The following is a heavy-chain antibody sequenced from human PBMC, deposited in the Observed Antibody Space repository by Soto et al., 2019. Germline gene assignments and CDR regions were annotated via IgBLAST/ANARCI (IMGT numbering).Heavy chain of an antibody. CDR2: ISSSGSTI. CDR3: ARQDDYYFDY. Sequence: GGSLRLSCAASGFTFSDYYMSWIRQAPGKGLEWVSYISSSGSTIYYAYSMKGRITISRDNAKNSLYLQRNSLRDEDTAVYYCARQDDYYFDYWGQGTMVTVSS. CDR1: GFTFSDYY. J-gene: IGHJ4*02. V-gene: IGHV3-11*01. D-gene: IGHD1-1*01.